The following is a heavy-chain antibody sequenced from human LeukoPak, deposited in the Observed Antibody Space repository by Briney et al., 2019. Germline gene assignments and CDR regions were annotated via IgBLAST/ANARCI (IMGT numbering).Heavy chain of an antibody. Sequence: GGSLRLSCAASGFTFSDYYMNWIRQAPGRGLEWVSVICNDGQTFHAESVKGRFTLSRDNSKNILYLQMNSLRAEDTAVYYCTRDPDGWGQGTLVTVSS. J-gene: IGHJ4*02. CDR2: ICNDGQT. CDR1: GFTFSDYY. CDR3: TRDPDG. V-gene: IGHV3-66*01.